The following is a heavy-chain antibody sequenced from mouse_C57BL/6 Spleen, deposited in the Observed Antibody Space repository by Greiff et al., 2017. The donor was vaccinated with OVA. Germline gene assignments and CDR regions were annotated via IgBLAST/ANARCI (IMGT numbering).Heavy chain of an antibody. J-gene: IGHJ3*01. CDR3: ARCDDYDGGAPWFAY. D-gene: IGHD2-4*01. CDR1: GYTFTSYW. V-gene: IGHV1-72*01. CDR2: IDPKSGGT. Sequence: QVQLQQPGAELVKPGASVKLSCKASGYTFTSYWMHWVKQRPGRGLEWIGRIDPKSGGTKYNEKFKSKATLTVDKPSSTAYMQLSSLTSEDSAVYYCARCDDYDGGAPWFAYWGQGTLVTVSA.